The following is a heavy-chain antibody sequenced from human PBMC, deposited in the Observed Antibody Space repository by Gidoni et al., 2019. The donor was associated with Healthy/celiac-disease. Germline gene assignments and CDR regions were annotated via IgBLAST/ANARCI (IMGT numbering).Heavy chain of an antibody. V-gene: IGHV3-23*01. J-gene: IGHJ5*02. CDR3: AKCLYHPPYDFWSGYHYGAGWFDP. D-gene: IGHD3-3*01. Sequence: EVQLLESGGGLLPPGGSLSPSCPGTALTFSSYLLPWGSVPPGKGLAWVETISGSGGSTSYSDSVSDRCTISRDNSNNTLYLQMNSLRAEETAVYYCAKCLYHPPYDFWSGYHYGAGWFDPWGQGTLVTVSS. CDR1: ALTFSSYL. CDR2: ISGSGGST.